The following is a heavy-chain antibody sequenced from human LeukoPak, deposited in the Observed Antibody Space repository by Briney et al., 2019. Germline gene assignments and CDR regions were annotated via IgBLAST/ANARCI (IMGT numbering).Heavy chain of an antibody. CDR2: TYYRSKWYN. CDR1: GDSVSSNSAA. CDR3: ARGHDDFWTRDNWFDP. D-gene: IGHD3-3*01. J-gene: IGHJ5*02. Sequence: SQTLSLTCAISGDSVSSNSAAWNWIRQSPSRGLEWLGRTYYRSKWYNDYAVSVKSRITINPDTSKNQFSLQLNSVTPEDTAVYYCARGHDDFWTRDNWFDPWGQGTLVTVSS. V-gene: IGHV6-1*01.